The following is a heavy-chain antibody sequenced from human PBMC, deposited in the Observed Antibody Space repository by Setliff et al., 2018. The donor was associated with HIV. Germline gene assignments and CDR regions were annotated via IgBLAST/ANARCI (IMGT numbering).Heavy chain of an antibody. CDR3: ARGDGYRANDAYYDTGMDV. V-gene: IGHV4-59*01. Sequence: SETLSLTCKVSGAPISSYYWNWIRQPPGKGLEWIGYIYNSGYTNYKPSLKSRVTISLDTSKNQFSLNLRSVTAADTAVYYCARGDGYRANDAYYDTGMDVWGQGITVTVSS. CDR2: IYNSGYT. D-gene: IGHD5-12*01. CDR1: GAPISSYY. J-gene: IGHJ6*02.